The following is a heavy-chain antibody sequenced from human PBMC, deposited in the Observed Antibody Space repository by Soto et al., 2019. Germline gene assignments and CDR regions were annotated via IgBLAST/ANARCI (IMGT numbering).Heavy chain of an antibody. CDR3: VTGDHLVR. J-gene: IGHJ4*02. CDR1: GYTFTGYY. D-gene: IGHD6-6*01. V-gene: IGHV1-2*02. Sequence: ASVNVSCKTSGYTFTGYYLNWVRQAPGRGLECVGWINPKTGDTNNAQKFQGRVTMTTDTSISTGYMELSGLKSDDTAVYYCVTGDHLVRWGQGTRVTVSS. CDR2: INPKTGDT.